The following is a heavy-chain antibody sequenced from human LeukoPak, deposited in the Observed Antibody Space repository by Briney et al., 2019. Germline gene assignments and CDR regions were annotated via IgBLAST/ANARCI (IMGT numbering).Heavy chain of an antibody. J-gene: IGHJ4*02. D-gene: IGHD6-6*01. Sequence: PSETLSLTCAVYGGSFSGYYWSWIRQPPGKGLEWIGEINHSGSTNYNPSLKSRVTISVDTSKNQFSLKLSSVTAADTAVYYCASSGSSSSFDYWGQGTLVTVSS. V-gene: IGHV4-34*01. CDR3: ASSGSSSSFDY. CDR1: GGSFSGYY. CDR2: INHSGST.